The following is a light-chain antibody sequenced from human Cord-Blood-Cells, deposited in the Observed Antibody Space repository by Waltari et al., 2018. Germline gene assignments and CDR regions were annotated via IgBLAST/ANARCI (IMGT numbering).Light chain of an antibody. CDR1: KLGDKY. CDR3: QAWDSSTASWV. CDR2: QDS. V-gene: IGLV3-1*01. Sequence: SYELTQPPSVSVSPGQTASITCSGDKLGDKYACWYQQKPGQSPVLVIYQDSKRPEGIPERFSGSNSGNTATLTISGTQAMDEADYYCQAWDSSTASWVFGGGTKLTVL. J-gene: IGLJ3*02.